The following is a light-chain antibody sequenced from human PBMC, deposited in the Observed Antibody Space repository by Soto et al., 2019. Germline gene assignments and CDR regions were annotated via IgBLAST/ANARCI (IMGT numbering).Light chain of an antibody. J-gene: IGKJ1*01. V-gene: IGKV3-11*01. CDR1: QSVSSY. CDR3: QHRSNWPRT. Sequence: EIVLTQSPATLSLSPGERATLSCRASQSVSSYLAWYQQKPGQAPRLLLYDASNRATGIPARFSGSGSGTDFTLTIRSLEPEDFAVYYCQHRSNWPRTFGQGTKVEIK. CDR2: DAS.